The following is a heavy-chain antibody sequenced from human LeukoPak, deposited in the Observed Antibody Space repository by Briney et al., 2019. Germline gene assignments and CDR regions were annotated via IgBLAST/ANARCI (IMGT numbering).Heavy chain of an antibody. J-gene: IGHJ3*02. V-gene: IGHV3-30*02. D-gene: IGHD6-6*01. Sequence: GGSLRLSCAASGFTFSSYGMHWVRQAPGKGLEWVAFIRYDGSNKYYADSVKGRFTISRDNSKNTLYLQMNSLRAEDTAVYYCARDHEYSTSSFRRYLRAFDIWGQGTMVTVSS. CDR1: GFTFSSYG. CDR2: IRYDGSNK. CDR3: ARDHEYSTSSFRRYLRAFDI.